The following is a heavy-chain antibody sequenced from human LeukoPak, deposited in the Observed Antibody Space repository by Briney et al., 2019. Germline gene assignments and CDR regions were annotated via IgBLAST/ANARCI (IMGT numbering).Heavy chain of an antibody. J-gene: IGHJ3*02. CDR3: ARVCSSTSCYFAFDI. V-gene: IGHV1-2*02. Sequence: GASVKVSCKASGYTFTGYYMHWVRQAPGQGLEWMGWINPNSGGTNYAQKFQGRVTMTRDTSISTAYMELSRLRSDDTAVYYCARVCSSTSCYFAFDIWGQGTMVTVSS. CDR1: GYTFTGYY. D-gene: IGHD2-2*01. CDR2: INPNSGGT.